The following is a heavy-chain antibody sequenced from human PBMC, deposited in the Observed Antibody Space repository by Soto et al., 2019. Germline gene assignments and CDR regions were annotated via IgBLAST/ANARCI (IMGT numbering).Heavy chain of an antibody. CDR2: ISSNGGST. CDR1: GYTFSSYA. V-gene: IGHV3-64D*06. CDR3: VKDLYYYDSSGSEGDY. D-gene: IGHD3-22*01. Sequence: VGSLRLSCSASGYTFSSYAMHWVRQAPGKGLEYVSAISSNGGSTYYADSVKGRFTISRDNSKNTLYLQMSGLRAEDTAVYYCVKDLYYYDSSGSEGDYWGQGTLVTVSS. J-gene: IGHJ4*02.